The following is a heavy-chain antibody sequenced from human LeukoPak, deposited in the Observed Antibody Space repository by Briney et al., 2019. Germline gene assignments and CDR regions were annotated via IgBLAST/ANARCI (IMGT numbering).Heavy chain of an antibody. CDR2: IYTGGST. CDR3: ARDYTGIGAFDI. CDR1: GFIVSSNY. Sequence: GGSLRLSCAASGFIVSSNYMNWVRQAPGKGLEWVSVIYTGGSTYYADSVKGRFTISRDNSKNTLYLQMNSLRAEDTAVYYCARDYTGIGAFDIWGQGTMVTVSS. J-gene: IGHJ3*02. V-gene: IGHV3-66*01. D-gene: IGHD2-8*02.